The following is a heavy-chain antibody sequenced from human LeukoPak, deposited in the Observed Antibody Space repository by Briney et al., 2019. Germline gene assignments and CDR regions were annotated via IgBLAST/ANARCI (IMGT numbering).Heavy chain of an antibody. Sequence: RASVKVPCKASGYTFTNYDINWVRQATGQGLEWMGWMNPNSGNTGYAQKFQGRVTMTRNTSISTAYMELSSLRSEDTAVYYCARGPADYGTGSYYINYWGQGTLVTVSS. J-gene: IGHJ4*02. CDR2: MNPNSGNT. D-gene: IGHD3-10*01. CDR1: GYTFTNYD. CDR3: ARGPADYGTGSYYINY. V-gene: IGHV1-8*01.